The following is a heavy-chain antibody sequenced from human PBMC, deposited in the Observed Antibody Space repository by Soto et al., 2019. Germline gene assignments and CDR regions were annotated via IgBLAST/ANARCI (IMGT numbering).Heavy chain of an antibody. Sequence: GESLKISCKGSGYSFTSYWISWVRQMPGKGLEWMGRIEPSDSYTNYSPSFQGHVTISADKSISTAYLQWSSLKASDTAMYYCAGTRTTVTTYWFDPWGQGTLVTVSS. V-gene: IGHV5-10-1*01. CDR3: AGTRTTVTTYWFDP. D-gene: IGHD4-17*01. CDR1: GYSFTSYW. J-gene: IGHJ5*02. CDR2: IEPSDSYT.